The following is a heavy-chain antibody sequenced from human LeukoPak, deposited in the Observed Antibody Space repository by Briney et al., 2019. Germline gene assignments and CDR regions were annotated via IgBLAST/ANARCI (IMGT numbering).Heavy chain of an antibody. D-gene: IGHD1-14*01. J-gene: IGHJ4*02. V-gene: IGHV3-30*18. CDR3: AKAGNRRVGSFYFDY. CDR2: ISYDGSNK. Sequence: PGGSLRLSCAASGFTFSSYGMHWVRQAPGKGLEWVAVISYDGSNKYYADSVKGRFTISRDNSKNTLYLQMNSLRAEDTAVYYCAKAGNRRVGSFYFDYWGQGTLVTVSS. CDR1: GFTFSSYG.